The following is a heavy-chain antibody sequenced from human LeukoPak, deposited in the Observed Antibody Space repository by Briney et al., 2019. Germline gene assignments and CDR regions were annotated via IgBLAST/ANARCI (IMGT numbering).Heavy chain of an antibody. D-gene: IGHD5-24*01. CDR3: ARVEFGRSLQPRGNSYFDY. J-gene: IGHJ4*02. CDR1: GGSISSYY. V-gene: IGHV4-59*12. CDR2: IYYSGST. Sequence: PSETLSLTCTVSGGSISSYYWSWIRQPPGKGLEWIGYIYYSGSTNYNPSLKSRVTISVDTSKNQFSLKLSSVTAADTAVYYCARVEFGRSLQPRGNSYFDYWGQGTLVTVSS.